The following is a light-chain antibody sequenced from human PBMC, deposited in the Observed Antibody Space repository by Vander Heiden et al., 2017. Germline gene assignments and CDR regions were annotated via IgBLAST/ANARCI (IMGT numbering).Light chain of an antibody. CDR3: QQYNTCPLT. V-gene: IGKV1-5*01. CDR1: QSISSS. Sequence: DIVMTQSPPTLSASVGDRVTITCRASQSISSSLAWYQQNPGKAPKLLIYNASSSASGVTSRFSGSGSGTEFTLTITSLQPDDFAAYYCQQYNTCPLTFGQGTKVEIK. CDR2: NAS. J-gene: IGKJ1*01.